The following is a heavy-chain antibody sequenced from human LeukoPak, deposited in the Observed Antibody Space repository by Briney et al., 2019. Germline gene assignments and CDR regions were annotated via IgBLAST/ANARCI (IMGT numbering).Heavy chain of an antibody. V-gene: IGHV3-15*01. CDR1: GFTFTPAW. J-gene: IGHJ4*02. CDR2: IKSKADGETT. CDR3: TTDRGLTMIRGVFVS. D-gene: IGHD3-10*01. Sequence: GGSLRLSSAASGFTFTPAWMTWVRQAPGKGLEWVGRIKSKADGETTDYAAPVKGRFFMSRDDSKATLFLLMNYLETEDTAVYYCTTDRGLTMIRGVFVSWGQGTLVTVSS.